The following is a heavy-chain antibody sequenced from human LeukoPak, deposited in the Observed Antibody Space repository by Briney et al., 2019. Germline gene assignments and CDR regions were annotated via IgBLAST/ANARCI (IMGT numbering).Heavy chain of an antibody. V-gene: IGHV4-30-2*01. D-gene: IGHD3-3*01. Sequence: PSQTLSLTCAVSGGPISSGGYSWSWIRQPPGKGLEWIGYIYHSGSTYYNPSLKSRVTISVDRSKNQFSLKLSSVTAADTAVYYCARGAPGALTLSGPFDIWGQGTMVTVSS. CDR3: ARGAPGALTLSGPFDI. CDR2: IYHSGST. J-gene: IGHJ3*02. CDR1: GGPISSGGYS.